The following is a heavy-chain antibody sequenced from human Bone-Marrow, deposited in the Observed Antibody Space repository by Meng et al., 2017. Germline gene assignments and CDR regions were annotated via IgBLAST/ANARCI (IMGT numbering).Heavy chain of an antibody. CDR2: INHSGST. Sequence: QGQQRPWGAGLLKPSGPRSPPSPAKGGSFSGYYWSWIRQPPGKGLEWIGEINHSGSTNYNPSLKSRVTISVDTSKNQFSLKLSSVTAADTAVYYCARAYYGSGSYYQNWGQGTLVTVSS. V-gene: IGHV4-34*01. J-gene: IGHJ4*02. D-gene: IGHD3-10*01. CDR3: ARAYYGSGSYYQN. CDR1: GGSFSGYY.